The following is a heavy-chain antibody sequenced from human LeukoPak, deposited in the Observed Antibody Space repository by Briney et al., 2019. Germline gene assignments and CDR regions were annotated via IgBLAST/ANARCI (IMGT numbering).Heavy chain of an antibody. J-gene: IGHJ4*02. CDR2: IYYSGST. Sequence: SQTLSLTCTVSGGSISSGDYYWSWIRQPPGKGLEWIGYIYYSGSTYYNPSLKSRVTISVDTSKNQFSLKLSSVTAADTAVYYCARAGYDFWSGYPRYYFVYWGQGTLVTVSS. CDR3: ARAGYDFWSGYPRYYFVY. D-gene: IGHD3-3*01. V-gene: IGHV4-30-4*08. CDR1: GGSISSGDYY.